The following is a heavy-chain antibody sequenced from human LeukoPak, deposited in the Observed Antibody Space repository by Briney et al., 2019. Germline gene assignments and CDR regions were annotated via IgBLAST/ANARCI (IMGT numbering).Heavy chain of an antibody. CDR2: INYSGKT. Sequence: EASETLSLTCTVSGDSISSHYWNWIRQPPGKGLEWIGYINYSGKTNYNPSLKSRVTMSVDTSKNQFSLKLSSVTAADTAVYYCASSNPVCYYDSSGYHFRYWGQGTLVTVSS. D-gene: IGHD3-22*01. CDR3: ASSNPVCYYDSSGYHFRY. CDR1: GDSISSHY. V-gene: IGHV4-59*11. J-gene: IGHJ4*02.